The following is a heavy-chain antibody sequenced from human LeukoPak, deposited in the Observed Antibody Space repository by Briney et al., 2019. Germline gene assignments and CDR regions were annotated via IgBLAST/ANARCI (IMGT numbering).Heavy chain of an antibody. Sequence: ASVKVSCKASGYTFTSYDINWVRQATGQGLEWMGWMNPNSGNTGYAQKFQGRVTMTRNTPISTAYMELSSLRSEDTAVYYCASAPRSEYYYYYGMDVWGQGTTVTVSS. D-gene: IGHD3-10*01. J-gene: IGHJ6*02. CDR2: MNPNSGNT. CDR1: GYTFTSYD. V-gene: IGHV1-8*01. CDR3: ASAPRSEYYYYYGMDV.